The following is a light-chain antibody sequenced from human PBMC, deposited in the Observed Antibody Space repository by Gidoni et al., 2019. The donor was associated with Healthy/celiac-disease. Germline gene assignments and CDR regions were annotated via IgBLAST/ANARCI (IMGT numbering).Light chain of an antibody. CDR2: RNN. CDR1: SSNIGSNY. CDR3: AAWDDSLRWV. V-gene: IGLV1-47*01. J-gene: IGLJ3*02. Sequence: QSVLTQPPSASGTPGQRVTISCSASSSNIGSNYVYWYHQLPGTAPRLLIYRNNQRPPGVPDRFSGSKSGTSASLAISGLRSEDEADYYCAAWDDSLRWVFGGGTKLTVL.